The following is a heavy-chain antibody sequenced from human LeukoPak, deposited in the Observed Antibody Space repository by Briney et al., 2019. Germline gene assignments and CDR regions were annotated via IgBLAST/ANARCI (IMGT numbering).Heavy chain of an antibody. Sequence: GGSLRLSCATSGFPFGDFSMSWVGQAPGKGLEWISTTNSGGATTDYAESVKGRFTISRDNSKNILYLQMSSLRVEDTAMYYCAKQSYARSLGEGGPGTLVTVSS. CDR1: GFPFGDFS. J-gene: IGHJ4*02. CDR2: TNSGGATT. V-gene: IGHV3-23*01. D-gene: IGHD2-8*01. CDR3: AKQSYARSLGE.